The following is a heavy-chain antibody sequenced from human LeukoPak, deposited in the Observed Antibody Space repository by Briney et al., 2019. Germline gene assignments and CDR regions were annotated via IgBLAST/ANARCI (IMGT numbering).Heavy chain of an antibody. CDR2: ISYDGSNK. J-gene: IGHJ4*02. D-gene: IGHD3-10*01. V-gene: IGHV3-30-3*01. CDR3: AKDDALAITLDY. CDR1: GFTFSSYA. Sequence: GRSLRLSCAASGFTFSSYAMHWVRQAPGKGLEWVAVISYDGSNKYYADSVKGRFTISRDNSKNTLYLQMNSLRAEDTAVYYCAKDDALAITLDYWGQGTLVTVSS.